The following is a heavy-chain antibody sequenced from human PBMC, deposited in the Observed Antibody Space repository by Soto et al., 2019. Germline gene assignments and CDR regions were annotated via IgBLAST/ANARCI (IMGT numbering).Heavy chain of an antibody. CDR1: GGSFSNDY. D-gene: IGHD3-22*01. J-gene: IGHJ5*02. V-gene: IGHV4-59*01. Sequence: SETLSLTCFISGGSFSNDYWTWIRQSPGKGLEWIGYIFHTGITDYNPSVKSRVTISIDKSRNLFSLNLTSVTAADTAVYYCARDRYFYDSRGYYRPLEPWGEGNLVNVS. CDR2: IFHTGIT. CDR3: ARDRYFYDSRGYYRPLEP.